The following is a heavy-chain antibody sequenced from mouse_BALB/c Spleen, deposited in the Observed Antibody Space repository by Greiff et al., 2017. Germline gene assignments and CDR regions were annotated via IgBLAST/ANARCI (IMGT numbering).Heavy chain of an antibody. CDR2: INPSSGYT. Sequence: QVQLQQSAAELARPGASVKMSCKASGYTFTSYTMHWVKQRPGQGLEWIGYINPSSGYTEYNQKFKDKTTLTADKSSSTAYMQLSSLTSEDSAVYYCARYDGNYVNAMDYWGQGTSVTVSS. J-gene: IGHJ4*01. CDR1: GYTFTSYT. D-gene: IGHD2-3*01. CDR3: ARYDGNYVNAMDY. V-gene: IGHV1-4*02.